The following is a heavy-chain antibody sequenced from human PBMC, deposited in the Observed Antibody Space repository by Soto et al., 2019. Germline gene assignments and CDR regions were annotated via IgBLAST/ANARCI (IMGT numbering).Heavy chain of an antibody. CDR1: GGCISRSWSY. CDR3: AAPPRY. Sequence: TSETRSLTRPVAGGCISRSWSYWGWNRQPPGKGLEWIGYIYDSGSTNYNPSLKSRVTISVDTSKNQFSLKLTSVTAADTAVYYWAAPPRYWGQGTLVTV. J-gene: IGHJ4*02. D-gene: IGHD6-6*01. V-gene: IGHV4-61*05. CDR2: IYDSGST.